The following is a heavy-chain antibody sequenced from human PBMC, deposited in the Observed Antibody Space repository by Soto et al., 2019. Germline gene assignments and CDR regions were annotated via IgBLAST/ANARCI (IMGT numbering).Heavy chain of an antibody. Sequence: EVQLVESGGGLVQPGGSLRLSCTASGLTFNNYWMHWVRQAPGKGPVWVSRINGDGRTTTYADSVRGRFTSSRDNAKNTVYLQMNSLRAEDTAVYYCVGGDYAGAGTFYLTDHWGQGSLVTVSS. V-gene: IGHV3-74*01. CDR2: INGDGRTT. CDR3: VGGDYAGAGTFYLTDH. CDR1: GLTFNNYW. J-gene: IGHJ4*02. D-gene: IGHD3-10*01.